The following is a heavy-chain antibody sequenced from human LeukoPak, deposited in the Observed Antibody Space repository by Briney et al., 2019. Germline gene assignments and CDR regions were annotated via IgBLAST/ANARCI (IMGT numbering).Heavy chain of an antibody. D-gene: IGHD3-10*01. CDR3: AGHYPNDAFDI. Sequence: PGGSLRLSCAASGFTFDDYAMHWVRQAPGKGLEWVSGISWNSGSIGYADSVKGRFTISRDNAKNSLYLQMNSLRAEDTAVYYCAGHYPNDAFDIWGQGTMVTVSS. J-gene: IGHJ3*02. CDR2: ISWNSGSI. CDR1: GFTFDDYA. V-gene: IGHV3-9*01.